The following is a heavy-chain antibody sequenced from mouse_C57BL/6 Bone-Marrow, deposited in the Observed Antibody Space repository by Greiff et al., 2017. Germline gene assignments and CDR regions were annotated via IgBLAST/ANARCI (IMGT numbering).Heavy chain of an antibody. J-gene: IGHJ3*01. CDR2: IDPSDSYT. D-gene: IGHD1-1*01. CDR1: GYTFTSCW. V-gene: IGHV1-69*01. CDR3: ARGTTVAAY. Sequence: QVQLQQPGAELVMPGASVKLSCKASGYTFTSCWMHWVKQRPGQGLEWIGEIDPSDSYTNYNQKFKGKSTLTVDKSSSTAYMQLSSLTSEDSAVYYCARGTTVAAYWGQGTLVTVSA.